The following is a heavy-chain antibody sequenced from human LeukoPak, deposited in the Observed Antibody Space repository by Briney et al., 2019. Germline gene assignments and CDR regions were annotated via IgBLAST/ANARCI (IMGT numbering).Heavy chain of an antibody. V-gene: IGHV3-11*04. D-gene: IGHD3-22*01. CDR1: GFTFSDYY. Sequence: GGSLRLSCTASGFTFSDYYMSWIRQAPGKGLEWVSYISSSGSTIYYADSVKGRFTISRDNAKNSLYLQMNSLRAEDTAVYYCARVGYYDSSGYYQNWGQGTLVTVSS. J-gene: IGHJ4*02. CDR3: ARVGYYDSSGYYQN. CDR2: ISSSGSTI.